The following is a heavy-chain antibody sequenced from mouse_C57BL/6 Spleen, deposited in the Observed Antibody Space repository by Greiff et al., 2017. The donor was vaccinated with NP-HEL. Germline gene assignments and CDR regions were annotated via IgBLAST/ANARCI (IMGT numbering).Heavy chain of an antibody. V-gene: IGHV1-76*01. CDR2: IYPGSGNT. Sequence: QVQLQQSGAELVRPGASVKLSCKASGYTFTDYYINWVKQRPGQGLEWIARIYPGSGNTYYNEKFKGKATLTAEKSSSTAYMQLSSLTSEDSAVYFCAREDYAHYFDYWGQGTTLTVSS. CDR3: AREDYAHYFDY. D-gene: IGHD2-4*01. J-gene: IGHJ2*01. CDR1: GYTFTDYY.